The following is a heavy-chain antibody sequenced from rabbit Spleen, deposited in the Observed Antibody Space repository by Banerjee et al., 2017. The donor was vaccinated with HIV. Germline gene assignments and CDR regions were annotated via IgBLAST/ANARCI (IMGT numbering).Heavy chain of an antibody. Sequence: PGKGLEWIACIDSGSSTFSYFASWAKGRFTCSKASSTTVTLQMTSLTAADTATYFCARDSGSSFSSYGMDLWGQGTLVTVS. D-gene: IGHD8-1*01. V-gene: IGHV1S40*01. J-gene: IGHJ6*01. CDR2: IDSGSSTFS. CDR3: ARDSGSSFSSYGMDL.